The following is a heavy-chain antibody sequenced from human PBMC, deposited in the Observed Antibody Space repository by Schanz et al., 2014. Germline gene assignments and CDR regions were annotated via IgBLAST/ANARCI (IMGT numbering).Heavy chain of an antibody. CDR3: ARERGVRGGGVWKVNWFDP. CDR1: GYTLTAYY. J-gene: IGHJ5*02. Sequence: QVQLVQSGAEVKKPGASVKVSCKASGYTLTAYYMHWVRQAPGQGLEWMGWINPDSGGTNYAQKFQGRVTMTRDMSINTAYMELSSLRSEDTAVYYCARERGVRGGGVWKVNWFDPWGQGTLVTVSS. CDR2: INPDSGGT. D-gene: IGHD3-10*01. V-gene: IGHV1-2*02.